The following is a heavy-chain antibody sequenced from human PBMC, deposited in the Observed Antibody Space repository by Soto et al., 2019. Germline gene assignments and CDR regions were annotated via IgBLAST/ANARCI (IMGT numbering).Heavy chain of an antibody. V-gene: IGHV1-69*01. CDR3: ATSMVRGVINPAWFDP. Sequence: QVQLVQSGAEVKKPGSSVKVSCKASGGSFSSYAISWVRQAPGQGLEWMGGIIPIFRSANYAQRFQARVTITADESTSTAYMEVSSRRSEDTAVYYCATSMVRGVINPAWFDPWGQGTLVTVSS. J-gene: IGHJ5*02. CDR2: IIPIFRSA. D-gene: IGHD3-10*01. CDR1: GGSFSSYA.